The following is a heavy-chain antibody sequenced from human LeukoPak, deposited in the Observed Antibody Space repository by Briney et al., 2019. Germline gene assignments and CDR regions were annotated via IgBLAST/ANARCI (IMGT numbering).Heavy chain of an antibody. V-gene: IGHV3-7*01. Sequence: GGSLRLSCAASGFTFSSYSMNWVRQAPGKGLEWVANIKQDGSEKYYVDSVKGRFTISRDNAKNSLYLQMNSLRAEDTAVYYCARDSRDLYDSSGYYSPVFDYWGQGTLVTVSS. CDR2: IKQDGSEK. D-gene: IGHD3-22*01. CDR3: ARDSRDLYDSSGYYSPVFDY. J-gene: IGHJ4*02. CDR1: GFTFSSYS.